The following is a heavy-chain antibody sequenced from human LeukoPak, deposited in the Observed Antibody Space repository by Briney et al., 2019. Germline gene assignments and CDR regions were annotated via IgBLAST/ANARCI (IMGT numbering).Heavy chain of an antibody. J-gene: IGHJ4*02. D-gene: IGHD4-17*01. CDR1: GFTFSSYW. V-gene: IGHV3-74*01. CDR2: INSDGSST. CDR3: ARTTVTTFYYFDY. Sequence: PGGSLRLSCAASGFTFSSYWMHWVRQAPGKGLVWVSRINSDGSSTSYADSVKGRFTISRDNAKNTLYLQMNSLRAEDTAVYYCARTTVTTFYYFDYWGQGTLVTVSS.